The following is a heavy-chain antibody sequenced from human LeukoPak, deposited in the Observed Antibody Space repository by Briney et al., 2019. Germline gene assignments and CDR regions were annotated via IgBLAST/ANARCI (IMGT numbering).Heavy chain of an antibody. CDR1: GFTFNTHA. CDR2: ISGHGDES. Sequence: GGSLRLSCAASGFTFNTHAMTWVRQAPGKGLEWVSTISGHGDESFYADSVKGRFTISRDNSKNTVYLQVNSLRADDSAVYYCASRGHTLGYFESWGQGSLVTVSS. J-gene: IGHJ4*02. V-gene: IGHV3-23*01. D-gene: IGHD5-18*01. CDR3: ASRGHTLGYFES.